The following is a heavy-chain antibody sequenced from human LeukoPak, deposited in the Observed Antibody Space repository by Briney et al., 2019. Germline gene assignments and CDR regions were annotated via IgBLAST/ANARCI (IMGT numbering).Heavy chain of an antibody. V-gene: IGHV3-7*01. D-gene: IGHD5-18*01. CDR2: INPDGNKK. J-gene: IGHJ4*02. CDR3: ARDLAYSRLDY. Sequence: GGSLRLSCAVSGLTFSSSWMDWVRQAPGKGLEWVASINPDGNKKYSADSVKGRFTISRDSAENSLYLQMNSLRVEDTAFYYCARDLAYSRLDYWGQGMLVTVSS. CDR1: GLTFSSSW.